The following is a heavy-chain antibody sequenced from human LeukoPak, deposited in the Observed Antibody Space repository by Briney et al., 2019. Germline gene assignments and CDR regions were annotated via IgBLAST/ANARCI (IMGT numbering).Heavy chain of an antibody. CDR2: ISGSGGNT. V-gene: IGHV3-23*01. Sequence: GGSLRLSCAASGFTFSRNGMTWVRQAPGKGLEWVSAISGSGGNTYYADSVKGRFTISRDNSKNTLYLQMNSLRAEDTAVYYFAKGSLRLFDYWGQGTLVTVSS. CDR3: AKGSLRLFDY. CDR1: GFTFSRNG. J-gene: IGHJ4*02.